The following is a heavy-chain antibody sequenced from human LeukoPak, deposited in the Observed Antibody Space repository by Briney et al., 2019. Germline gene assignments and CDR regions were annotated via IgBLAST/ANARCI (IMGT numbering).Heavy chain of an antibody. Sequence: PSETLSLTCTVSGGSISSYYWSWIRQPAGKGLEWIGRIYTSGSITYNPSLKSRASMSVDTSKNQFSLKLSSVTAADTAVYYCARGTLYRGWSYYLDFWGQGSQVTVSS. V-gene: IGHV4-4*07. CDR1: GGSISSYY. J-gene: IGHJ4*02. CDR2: IYTSGSI. CDR3: ARGTLYRGWSYYLDF. D-gene: IGHD6-19*01.